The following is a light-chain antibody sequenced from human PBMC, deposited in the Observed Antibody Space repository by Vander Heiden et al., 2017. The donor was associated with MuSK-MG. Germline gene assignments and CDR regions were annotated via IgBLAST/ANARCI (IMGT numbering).Light chain of an antibody. CDR3: SSYTSSSTLYV. J-gene: IGLJ1*01. Sequence: QSALTPPASVPGSPGQSITISCTGTSSDVGGYNYVSWYQQHPGKAPKLMIYDVSNRPSGVSNRFSGSKSGNTASLTISGLQAEDEADYYCSSYTSSSTLYVFGTGTKVTVL. CDR2: DVS. CDR1: SSDVGGYNY. V-gene: IGLV2-14*03.